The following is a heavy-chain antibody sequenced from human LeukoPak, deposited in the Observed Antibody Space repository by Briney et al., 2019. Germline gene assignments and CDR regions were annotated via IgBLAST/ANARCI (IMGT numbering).Heavy chain of an antibody. Sequence: PSETLSLTCAVSGGSINNYYWSWIRQPPGKELEWIGYIYYSGSTNYNPSLKSRVTISIDTSKNQFSLKLSSVTAADTAVYYCARSLNSSPPFDYWGQGTLVTDSS. CDR2: IYYSGST. J-gene: IGHJ4*02. CDR3: ARSLNSSPPFDY. CDR1: GGSINNYY. D-gene: IGHD6-13*01. V-gene: IGHV4-59*01.